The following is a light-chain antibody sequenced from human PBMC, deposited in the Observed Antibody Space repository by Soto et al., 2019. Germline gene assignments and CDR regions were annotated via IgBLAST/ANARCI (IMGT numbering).Light chain of an antibody. J-gene: IGKJ4*01. CDR3: QQYNSYPLT. V-gene: IGKV1-5*03. CDR1: QSISSR. Sequence: DIQMTQSPTTLSAFVGDRVTITCRASQSISSRLAWYQQKPGKAPKLLIYKASSLESGVPSRFSGSGSGTEFTLTISSLQPDDFATYYCQQYNSYPLTFGGGTKVEIK. CDR2: KAS.